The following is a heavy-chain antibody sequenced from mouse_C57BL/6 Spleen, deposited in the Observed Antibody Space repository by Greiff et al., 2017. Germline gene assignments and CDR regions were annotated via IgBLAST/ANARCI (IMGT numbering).Heavy chain of an antibody. J-gene: IGHJ2*01. CDR1: GFTFTDYY. Sequence: EVKVVESGGGLVQPGGSLSLSCAASGFTFTDYYMSWVRQPPGKALEWLGFIRNKAKGYTTESSASVKGRFNISRDNSQSILYLRMNALRAEDSATYYCARSRSTMALYYFDYWGQGTTLTVSS. D-gene: IGHD2-1*01. CDR3: ARSRSTMALYYFDY. CDR2: IRNKAKGYTT. V-gene: IGHV7-3*01.